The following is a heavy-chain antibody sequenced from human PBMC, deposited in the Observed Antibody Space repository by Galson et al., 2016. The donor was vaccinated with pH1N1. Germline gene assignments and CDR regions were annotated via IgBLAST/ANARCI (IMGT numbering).Heavy chain of an antibody. Sequence: SVKVSCKASGYIFTSDYFHWVRQAPGQGLEWMGVIDPSNGGTTFAQKLQGLVTMTRDTSTSTVYMELRGLKSEYTAVYYCIRDLGRLREFWGLGTLVSVSS. D-gene: IGHD3-10*01. V-gene: IGHV1-46*03. CDR2: IDPSNGGT. CDR3: IRDLGRLREF. CDR1: GYIFTSDY. J-gene: IGHJ4*02.